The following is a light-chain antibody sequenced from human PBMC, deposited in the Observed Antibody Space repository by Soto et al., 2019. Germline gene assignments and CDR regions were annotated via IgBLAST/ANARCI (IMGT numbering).Light chain of an antibody. CDR3: NSYRHSTTLV. CDR2: EVS. CDR1: SSDVGGYNS. Sequence: QSAMTRPASVSGSPGQSITVSCTGTSSDVGGYNSVSWFQQHPSKAPKLIIYEVSHRPSGVSIRFSGSKSGNTASLTISGLQAEDEADYYCNSYRHSTTLVFGTGTKFAVL. V-gene: IGLV2-14*01. J-gene: IGLJ1*01.